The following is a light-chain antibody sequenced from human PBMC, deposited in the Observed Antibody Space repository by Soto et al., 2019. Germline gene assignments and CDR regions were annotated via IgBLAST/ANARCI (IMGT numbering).Light chain of an antibody. CDR2: DVS. CDR3: SSYTSSSVVV. CDR1: SSDVGGYNY. Sequence: ALTQPASVSGSPGQSITISCTGTSSDVGGYNYVSWYQQHPGKAPKLMIYDVSNRPSGVSNRFSGSKSGNTASLTISGLQAEDEADYYCSSYTSSSVVVFGGGTKLTVL. J-gene: IGLJ2*01. V-gene: IGLV2-14*01.